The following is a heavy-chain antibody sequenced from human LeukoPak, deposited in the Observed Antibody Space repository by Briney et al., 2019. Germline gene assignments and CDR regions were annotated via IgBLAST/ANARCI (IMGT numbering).Heavy chain of an antibody. Sequence: SQTLSLTCTVSGGSISSGDYYWSWIRQPPGKGLEWIRYIYYSGSTYYNPSLKSRVTISVDTSKNQFSLKLSSVTAADTAVYYCARSKLWFGELLYFDYWGQGTLVTVSS. CDR3: ARSKLWFGELLYFDY. V-gene: IGHV4-30-4*01. D-gene: IGHD3-10*01. CDR2: IYYSGST. J-gene: IGHJ4*02. CDR1: GGSISSGDYY.